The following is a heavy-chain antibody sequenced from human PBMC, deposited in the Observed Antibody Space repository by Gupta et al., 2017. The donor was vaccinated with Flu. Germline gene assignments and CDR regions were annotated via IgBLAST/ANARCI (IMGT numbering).Heavy chain of an antibody. CDR2: IYYRGSI. Sequence: QVQLRESGQGLVKPSETLSLTCTVSGGSLSNYYGSWLRQPPGKGLEWIGYIYYRGSISYNPSLKSRVTISVDTSKNQFSLKLSSVTATDTAVYYCARGTHYYYGSGSSIDHWGQGTLVTVSS. CDR1: GGSLSNYY. V-gene: IGHV4-59*01. D-gene: IGHD3-10*01. CDR3: ARGTHYYYGSGSSIDH. J-gene: IGHJ4*02.